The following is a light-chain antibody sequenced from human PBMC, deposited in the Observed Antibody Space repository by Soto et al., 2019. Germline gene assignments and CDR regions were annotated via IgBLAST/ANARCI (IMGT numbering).Light chain of an antibody. J-gene: IGLJ2*01. CDR3: SSDTSSSTVI. CDR2: DVR. Sequence: QSALTQPASMSGSPGQSITISCTGTSSDIGGYNYISWYQQLPGKAPKFIIYDVRNRPSGVSNRFSGSRSGNTASLTISGLQAEDEADYYCSSDTSSSTVIFGGGTKLTVL. CDR1: SSDIGGYNY. V-gene: IGLV2-14*01.